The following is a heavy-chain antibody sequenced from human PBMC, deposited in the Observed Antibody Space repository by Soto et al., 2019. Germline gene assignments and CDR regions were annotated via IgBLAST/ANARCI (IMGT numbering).Heavy chain of an antibody. D-gene: IGHD6-13*01. V-gene: IGHV4-4*02. CDR2: IYHSASA. CDR1: GDSVSSRVW. J-gene: IGHJ4*02. CDR3: ARYNAASGTYYFDY. Sequence: SETLSVTCAVSGDSVSSRVWWSWVRQSPGKGLEWIGEIYHSASANYNPSLKSRVTMSVDNSKNQFSLKLNSVTAADTAVYYCARYNAASGTYYFDYWGQGTLVTVSS.